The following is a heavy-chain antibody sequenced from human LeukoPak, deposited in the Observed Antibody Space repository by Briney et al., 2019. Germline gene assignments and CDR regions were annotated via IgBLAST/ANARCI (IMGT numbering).Heavy chain of an antibody. V-gene: IGHV4-59*01. CDR2: IYYSGST. D-gene: IGHD3-16*01. CDR3: ARGMMTYYYYIDV. Sequence: SSETLSLTCTVFGGSISSYYWSWIRQPPGKGLEWIGYIYYSGSTHYNPSLKSRVTISVDTTKNQFPLKLSSVTAADTAVYYCARGMMTYYYYIDVWGKGTTVTVSS. J-gene: IGHJ6*03. CDR1: GGSISSYY.